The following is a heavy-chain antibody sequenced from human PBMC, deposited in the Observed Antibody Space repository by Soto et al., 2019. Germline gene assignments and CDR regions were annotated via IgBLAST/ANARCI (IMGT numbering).Heavy chain of an antibody. J-gene: IGHJ6*02. D-gene: IGHD3-10*01. Sequence: QVQLVESGGGVVQPGRSLRLSCAASGFTFSSYAMHWVRQAPGKGLEWVAVISYDGSNKYYADSVKGRFTISRDNSKNTLYMQMNSMRAEETAVYYCARESNMVRGVISDPRMDYYYYGMDVWGQGTTVTVSS. CDR2: ISYDGSNK. CDR1: GFTFSSYA. V-gene: IGHV3-30-3*01. CDR3: ARESNMVRGVISDPRMDYYYYGMDV.